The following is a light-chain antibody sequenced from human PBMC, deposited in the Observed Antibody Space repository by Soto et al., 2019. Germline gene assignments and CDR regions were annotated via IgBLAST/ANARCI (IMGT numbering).Light chain of an antibody. CDR2: DVS. CDR1: QDISNY. V-gene: IGKV1-33*01. J-gene: IGKJ4*01. Sequence: DIQLTQSPSSLSASVGDRVTISCQATQDISNYLNWYQQKPGKAPKLLIYDVSNLEAGDPSRFSGTGSGTHFTFTISSLQPEDIATYYCQQYDDLLLSFGGGTKVQIK. CDR3: QQYDDLLLS.